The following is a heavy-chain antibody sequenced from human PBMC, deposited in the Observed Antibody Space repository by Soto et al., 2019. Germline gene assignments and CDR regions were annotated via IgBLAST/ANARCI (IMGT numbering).Heavy chain of an antibody. CDR3: TRSPEDYGSGSYSRDY. CDR2: IRSKAYGGTT. V-gene: IGHV3-49*03. CDR1: GFTFGDYA. J-gene: IGHJ4*02. D-gene: IGHD3-10*01. Sequence: GGSLRLSCTASGFTFGDYAMSWFRQAPGKGLEWVGFIRSKAYGGTTEYAASVKGRFTISRDDSKSIAYLQMNSLKTEDTAVYYCTRSPEDYGSGSYSRDYWGQGTLVTVSS.